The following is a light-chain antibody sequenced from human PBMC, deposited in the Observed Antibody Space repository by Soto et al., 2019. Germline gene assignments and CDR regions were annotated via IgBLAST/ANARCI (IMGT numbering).Light chain of an antibody. V-gene: IGKV3-20*01. CDR2: GAS. CDR3: HQYGSFSHT. J-gene: IGKJ2*01. Sequence: EIVLTQSPGTLSLSPGERATLSCRASQSVSGSSLAWYQLKPGQAPRLLISGASSRATGVPDRFSGSESGTDFTFIISRLEPEDFGMYYCHQYGSFSHTFGQGTELETK. CDR1: QSVSGSS.